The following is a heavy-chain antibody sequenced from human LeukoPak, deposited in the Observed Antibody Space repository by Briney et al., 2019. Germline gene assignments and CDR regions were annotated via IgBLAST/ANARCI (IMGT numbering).Heavy chain of an antibody. J-gene: IGHJ5*02. Sequence: PGGSLRLSCAASGFTFSSYAMSWVRQAPGKGLEWVSAISGSGGSTYYADSVKGRFTISRDNSKNTLYLQMNSLRSEDTAVYYCARHYYGSGSYYKSWFDPWGQGTLVTVSS. CDR1: GFTFSSYA. V-gene: IGHV3-23*01. CDR2: ISGSGGST. CDR3: ARHYYGSGSYYKSWFDP. D-gene: IGHD3-10*01.